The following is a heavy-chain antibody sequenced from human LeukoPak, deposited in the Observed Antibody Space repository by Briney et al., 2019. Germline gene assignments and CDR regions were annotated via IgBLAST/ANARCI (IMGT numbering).Heavy chain of an antibody. V-gene: IGHV3-23*01. Sequence: PGGSLRLSCAASGFTFSSYAMSWVRQAPGKGLEWVSAISGSGGSTYYADSVKGRFTISRDNSKNTLYLQMNSLRVEDTAVYYCAKGGRYYGSGSYLDYWGQGILVTVSS. D-gene: IGHD3-10*01. CDR2: ISGSGGST. CDR3: AKGGRYYGSGSYLDY. CDR1: GFTFSSYA. J-gene: IGHJ4*02.